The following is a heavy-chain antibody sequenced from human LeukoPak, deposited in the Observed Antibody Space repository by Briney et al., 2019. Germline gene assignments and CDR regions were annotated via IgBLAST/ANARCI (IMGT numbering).Heavy chain of an antibody. J-gene: IGHJ4*02. CDR2: FSGSGGNT. Sequence: GGSLRLSCAASGFTFSSYAMSWVRQAPGKGLEWFSTFSGSGGNTYYADSVKGRFTISRDNSKNTLYLQMNSLRAEDTAVYYCAAQKRGNYRPYYFDYWGKGTLVTVSA. V-gene: IGHV3-23*01. CDR1: GFTFSSYA. CDR3: AAQKRGNYRPYYFDY. D-gene: IGHD3-16*02.